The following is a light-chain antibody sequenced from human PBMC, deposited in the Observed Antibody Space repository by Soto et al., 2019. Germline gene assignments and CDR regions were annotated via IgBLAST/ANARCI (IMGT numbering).Light chain of an antibody. J-gene: IGLJ2*01. CDR2: DVS. CDR1: SSDVGGYNY. Sequence: QSALTQPASVSGSPGQSITISCTGTSSDVGGYNYVSWYQQHPGKTPKLMIYDVSNRPSGVSNRFSGSKSDNTASLTISGLPAEDEDDYYCASYTSSTSVIFGGGTKLTVL. V-gene: IGLV2-14*03. CDR3: ASYTSSTSVI.